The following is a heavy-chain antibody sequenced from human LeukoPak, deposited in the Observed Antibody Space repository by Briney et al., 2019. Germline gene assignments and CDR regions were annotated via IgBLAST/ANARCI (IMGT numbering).Heavy chain of an antibody. D-gene: IGHD2-2*01. V-gene: IGHV1-69*05. Sequence: ASVKVSCKASGGTFSSYAISWVRQAPGQGLEWMGGIIPNFGTANYAQKFQGRVTITTDESTSTAYMELSSLRSEDTAVYYCARGLGYCSSTSCQNWFDPWGQGTLVTVSS. CDR3: ARGLGYCSSTSCQNWFDP. J-gene: IGHJ5*02. CDR2: IIPNFGTA. CDR1: GGTFSSYA.